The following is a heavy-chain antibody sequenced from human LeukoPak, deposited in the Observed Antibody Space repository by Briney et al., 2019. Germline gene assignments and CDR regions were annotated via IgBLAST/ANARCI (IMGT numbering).Heavy chain of an antibody. CDR3: ARESYGSGFLYYYYGMDV. Sequence: GGSLRLSCAASGFTFSSYWMSWVRQAPEKGLEWVANIKQDGSEKYYVDSVKGRFTISRDNAKNSLYLQMNSLRAEDTAVYYCARESYGSGFLYYYYGMDVWGQGTTVTVSS. CDR1: GFTFSSYW. D-gene: IGHD3-10*01. CDR2: IKQDGSEK. V-gene: IGHV3-7*01. J-gene: IGHJ6*02.